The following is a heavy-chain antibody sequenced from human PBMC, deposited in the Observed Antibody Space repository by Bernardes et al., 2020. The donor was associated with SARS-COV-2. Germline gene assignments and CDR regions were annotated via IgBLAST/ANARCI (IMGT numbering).Heavy chain of an antibody. Sequence: SGPTLVKPTQTLTLTCTFSGFSLSTSGMCVSWIRQPPGKALEWLARIDWDDDKYYSTSLKTRLTISKDTSKNQVVLTMTNMDPVDTATYYCAREYSGSLSPTLDYWGQGTLVTVSS. CDR3: AREYSGSLSPTLDY. CDR2: IDWDDDK. D-gene: IGHD1-26*01. J-gene: IGHJ4*02. CDR1: GFSLSTSGMC. V-gene: IGHV2-70*11.